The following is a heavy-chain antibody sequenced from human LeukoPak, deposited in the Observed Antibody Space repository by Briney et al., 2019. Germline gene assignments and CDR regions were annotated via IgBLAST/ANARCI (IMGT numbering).Heavy chain of an antibody. CDR2: IYYSGST. J-gene: IGHJ4*02. Sequence: SETLSLTCAVSGGSISSYYWSWIRQPPGKGLEWIGYIYYSGSTNYNPSLKGRVTISVDTSKNQFSLKLSSVTAADTAVYYCARGNYYDSSGYCDYWGQGTLVTVSS. V-gene: IGHV4-59*01. CDR1: GGSISSYY. CDR3: ARGNYYDSSGYCDY. D-gene: IGHD3-22*01.